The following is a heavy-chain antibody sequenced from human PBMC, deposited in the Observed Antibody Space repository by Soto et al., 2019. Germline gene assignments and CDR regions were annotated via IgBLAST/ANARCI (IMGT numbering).Heavy chain of an antibody. V-gene: IGHV1-3*01. CDR1: GYSLTIYA. CDR2: INAGNGNT. CDR3: ARGSGYCSSASCYERYYYSMDV. D-gene: IGHD2-2*01. Sequence: VSVKVSCKASGYSLTIYAMHWVSQAPGQRLEWMGWINAGNGNTKYSQKFQRRVTITRDTSARTAYSELSILRSEDMVVYYCARGSGYCSSASCYERYYYSMDVWGRGTEVNVSS. J-gene: IGHJ6*02.